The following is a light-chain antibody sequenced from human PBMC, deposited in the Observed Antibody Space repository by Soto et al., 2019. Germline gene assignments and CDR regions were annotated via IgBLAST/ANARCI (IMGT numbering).Light chain of an antibody. CDR2: VNSDGRH. CDR3: QTWGTGIRV. J-gene: IGLJ3*02. V-gene: IGLV4-69*01. Sequence: QSVLTQSPSASASLGASVKLTCTLSSGHSSYAIAWHQQQPEKGPRYLMRVNSDGRHSKGDGIPDRFSGSSSGAERYLTISSLQSEDEADYYCQTWGTGIRVFGGGTKVTVL. CDR1: SGHSSYA.